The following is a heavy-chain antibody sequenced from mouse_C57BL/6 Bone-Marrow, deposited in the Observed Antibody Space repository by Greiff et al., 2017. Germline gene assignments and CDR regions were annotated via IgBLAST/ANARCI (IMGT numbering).Heavy chain of an antibody. V-gene: IGHV5-4*03. CDR2: ISDGGSYT. CDR3: ARALDSSGYVAWFAY. J-gene: IGHJ3*01. D-gene: IGHD3-2*02. CDR1: GFTFSSYA. Sequence: EVKLVESGGGLVKPGGSLKLSCAASGFTFSSYAMSWVRQTPEKRLEWVATISDGGSYTYYPDNVKGRFTISRDNAKNNLYLQMSHLKSEDTAMYYCARALDSSGYVAWFAYWGQGTLVTVSA.